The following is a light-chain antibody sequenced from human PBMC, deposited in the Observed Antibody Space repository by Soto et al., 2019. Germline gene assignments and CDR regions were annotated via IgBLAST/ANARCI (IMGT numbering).Light chain of an antibody. V-gene: IGLV2-11*01. J-gene: IGLJ3*02. Sequence: QSALTQPRSVSGSPGQSVTISCTGTSSDVGAYIYVSWYQQYPAKAPKVMIYDVGRRPSGVPDLFSGSKSGNTASLTISGLQAEDEAVYFCCSYAGNKTVVFGGGTKVTVL. CDR1: SSDVGAYIY. CDR3: CSYAGNKTVV. CDR2: DVG.